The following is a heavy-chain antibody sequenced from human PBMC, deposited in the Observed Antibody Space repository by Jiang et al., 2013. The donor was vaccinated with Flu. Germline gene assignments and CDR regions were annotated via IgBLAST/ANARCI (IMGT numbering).Heavy chain of an antibody. CDR2: INAATSNT. V-gene: IGHV1-3*01. CDR3: ARGAYGDAGDY. J-gene: IGHJ4*02. Sequence: WMGWINAATSNTKYSQKFQGRVTITVDKSTSTAYMELSSLRSEDTAVYYCARGAYGDAGDYWGQGTLVTVSS. D-gene: IGHD4-17*01.